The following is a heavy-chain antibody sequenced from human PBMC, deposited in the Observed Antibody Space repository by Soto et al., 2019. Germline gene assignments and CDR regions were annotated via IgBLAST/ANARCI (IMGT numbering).Heavy chain of an antibody. Sequence: QVQLVESGGGVVQPGRSLRLSCAASGFTFSSYGMHWVRQAPGKGLEWVAVIWDDGSNKYYADSVKGRFTISRDNSKNTLYLQMNSLRAEDTAVYYCGGSTAAGNCFDPWGQGTLVTVSS. J-gene: IGHJ5*02. D-gene: IGHD6-13*01. V-gene: IGHV3-33*01. CDR1: GFTFSSYG. CDR3: GGSTAAGNCFDP. CDR2: IWDDGSNK.